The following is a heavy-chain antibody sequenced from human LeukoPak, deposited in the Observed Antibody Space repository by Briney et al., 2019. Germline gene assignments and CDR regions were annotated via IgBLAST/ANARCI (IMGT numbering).Heavy chain of an antibody. CDR1: GFTFSSYA. Sequence: GGSLRLSCAASGFTFSSYAMHWVRQAPGKGLEWVVVISYDGTNKYYADSVKGRFTISRDNSKNMLFLQMSSLRAEDTAVYYCARRPSLGYSYGPNYYYAMNVWGQGTTVTVSS. D-gene: IGHD5-12*01. CDR3: ARRPSLGYSYGPNYYYAMNV. V-gene: IGHV3-30*04. J-gene: IGHJ6*02. CDR2: ISYDGTNK.